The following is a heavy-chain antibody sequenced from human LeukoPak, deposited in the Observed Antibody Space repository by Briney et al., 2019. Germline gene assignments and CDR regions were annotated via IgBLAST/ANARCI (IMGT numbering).Heavy chain of an antibody. V-gene: IGHV1-18*01. CDR1: GYTFTSYG. D-gene: IGHD1-26*01. CDR2: ISAYNGNT. CDR3: ARGRVAWERTHSPFDY. J-gene: IGHJ4*02. Sequence: ASVKVSCKASGYTFTSYGISWVRQAPGQGLEWMGWISAYNGNTNYAQKLQGRVTMTTDTSTSTAYMELRSLRSDDTAVYYCARGRVAWERTHSPFDYWGQGTLVTVSS.